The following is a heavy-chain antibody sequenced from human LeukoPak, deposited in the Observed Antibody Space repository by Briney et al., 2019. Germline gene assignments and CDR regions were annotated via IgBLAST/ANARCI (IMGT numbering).Heavy chain of an antibody. CDR3: AKDLLYSSGWYSFLPRD. V-gene: IGHV3-30*18. D-gene: IGHD6-19*01. CDR1: GFTFSSYG. J-gene: IGHJ4*02. Sequence: TGGSLRLSCAASGFTFSSYGMHWVRQAPGKGLEWVAVISYDGSNKYYADSVKGRFTISRDNSKNTLYLQMNSLRAEDTAVYYCAKDLLYSSGWYSFLPRDWGQGTLVTVSS. CDR2: ISYDGSNK.